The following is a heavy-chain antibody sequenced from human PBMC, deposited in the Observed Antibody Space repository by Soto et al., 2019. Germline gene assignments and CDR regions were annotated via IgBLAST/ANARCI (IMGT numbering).Heavy chain of an antibody. Sequence: QVQLVQSGAVVKKPGSSVEVSCKASGGTVNGYGINWVRQEPGQGLEWMGGTVPVFDTSKYAPRFQGRVTITADKSTSTAYMELSSVRSEDTASYFCARGVSNSGAYYTGPSAYDLWGQGTLVIVSS. J-gene: IGHJ3*01. CDR2: TVPVFDTS. D-gene: IGHD3-10*01. V-gene: IGHV1-69*06. CDR3: ARGVSNSGAYYTGPSAYDL. CDR1: GGTVNGYG.